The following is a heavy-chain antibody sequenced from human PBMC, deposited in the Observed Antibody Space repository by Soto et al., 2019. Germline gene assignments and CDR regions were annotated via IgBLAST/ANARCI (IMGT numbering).Heavy chain of an antibody. D-gene: IGHD3-10*01. Sequence: QVQLVQSGAEVKKPGASVKVSCKTSGYTFTSYGITWVRQAPGQGLEWMGWSSTSNGDTNYVQKFQGRVTMTTDTSTGTGYMELCSLTSDDTAVYYCAIDYTLPDYWGHGTLVTVSS. CDR2: SSTSNGDT. V-gene: IGHV1-18*01. CDR3: AIDYTLPDY. J-gene: IGHJ4*01. CDR1: GYTFTSYG.